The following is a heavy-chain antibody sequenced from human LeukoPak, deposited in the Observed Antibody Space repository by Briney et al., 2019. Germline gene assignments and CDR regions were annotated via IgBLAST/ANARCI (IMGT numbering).Heavy chain of an antibody. J-gene: IGHJ4*02. Sequence: PETLSLTCTVSGGSIRSSSYYWGWIRQPPGKGLEWIGSIYYSGSTYYNPSLKSRVTISVDTSKNQFSLKLSSVTAADTAVYYCARQWDSSSWYAWGQGTLVTVSS. D-gene: IGHD6-13*01. CDR2: IYYSGST. CDR1: GGSIRSSSYY. V-gene: IGHV4-39*01. CDR3: ARQWDSSSWYA.